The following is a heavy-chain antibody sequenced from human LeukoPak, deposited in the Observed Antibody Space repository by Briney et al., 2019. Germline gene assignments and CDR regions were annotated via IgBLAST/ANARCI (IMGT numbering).Heavy chain of an antibody. J-gene: IGHJ4*02. CDR1: GFTFSSYG. CDR3: ARDNYDSSGPYYFDY. Sequence: GGSLRLSCAASGFTFSSYGMSWVRQAPGKGLEWVSYISSSGSTIYYADSVKGRFTISRDNARNSLYLQMNSLRAEDTAVYYCARDNYDSSGPYYFDYWGQGTLVTVSS. V-gene: IGHV3-48*04. CDR2: ISSSGSTI. D-gene: IGHD3-22*01.